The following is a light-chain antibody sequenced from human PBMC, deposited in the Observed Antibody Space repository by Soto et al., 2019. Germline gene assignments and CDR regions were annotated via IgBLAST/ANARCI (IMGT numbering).Light chain of an antibody. J-gene: IGKJ1*01. CDR1: QSISSW. Sequence: DIQTTQSPSTLSASFGYRVTTICRASQSISSWVAWYKPKAGKAHKLRSAKEYNLDSSVTSRGSASGSGTEFKLTRSSLKPEDLATDYGQQYKSFIWTVGKGTKVEI. CDR3: QQYKSFIWT. CDR2: KEY. V-gene: IGKV1-5*03.